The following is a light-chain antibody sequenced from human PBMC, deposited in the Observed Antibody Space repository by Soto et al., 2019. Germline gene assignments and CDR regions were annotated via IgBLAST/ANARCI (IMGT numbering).Light chain of an antibody. CDR3: SSYTSSSFGQV. CDR2: DVS. J-gene: IGLJ1*01. Sequence: QSVLTQPASVSGSPGQSITISCTGTSSDVGGYNYVSWYQQHPGKAPKLMIYDVSNRPSGVSNRFSGSKSGNTASLTISGLQAEDYADYYCSSYTSSSFGQVLRTGTK. CDR1: SSDVGGYNY. V-gene: IGLV2-14*01.